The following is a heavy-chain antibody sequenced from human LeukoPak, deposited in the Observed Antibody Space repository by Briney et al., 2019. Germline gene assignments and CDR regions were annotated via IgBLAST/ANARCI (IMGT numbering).Heavy chain of an antibody. J-gene: IGHJ4*02. CDR2: ISSSSSYI. CDR3: ASPFGGFDY. D-gene: IGHD4-23*01. CDR1: GFTFSGHW. V-gene: IGHV3-21*01. Sequence: GGSLRLSCAASGFTFSGHWLHWVRQAPGKGLEWVSSISSSSSYIYYADSVKGRFTISRDNAKNSLYLQMNSLRAEDTAVYYCASPFGGFDYWGQGTLVTVSS.